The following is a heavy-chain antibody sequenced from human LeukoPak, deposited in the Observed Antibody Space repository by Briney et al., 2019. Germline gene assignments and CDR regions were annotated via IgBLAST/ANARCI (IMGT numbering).Heavy chain of an antibody. CDR3: ARSAYYYDSSGYD. V-gene: IGHV1-69*04. D-gene: IGHD3-22*01. Sequence: SVKVSCMASGGTFSSYAISWVRQAPGQGLEWMGRIIPILGIANYAQKFQGRVTITADKSTSTAYMELSSLRSEDTAVYYCARSAYYYDSSGYDWGQGTLVTVSS. J-gene: IGHJ4*02. CDR1: GGTFSSYA. CDR2: IIPILGIA.